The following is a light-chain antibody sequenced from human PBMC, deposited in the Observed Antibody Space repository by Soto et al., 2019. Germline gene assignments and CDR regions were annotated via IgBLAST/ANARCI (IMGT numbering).Light chain of an antibody. Sequence: QSVLTQPPSVSGAPGQRVTISCTGSSSNIGAGYDVHWYQQLPGTAPKLLIYGNSNRPSGVPDRFSGSKSGTSASLAITGLRAEEESDYYCQSYDSSLSGSVSGGGTTPTVL. J-gene: IGLJ3*02. CDR2: GNS. CDR1: SSNIGAGYD. V-gene: IGLV1-40*01. CDR3: QSYDSSLSGSV.